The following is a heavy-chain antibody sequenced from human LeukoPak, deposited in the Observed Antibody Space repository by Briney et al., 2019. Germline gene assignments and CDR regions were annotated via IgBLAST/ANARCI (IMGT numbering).Heavy chain of an antibody. V-gene: IGHV4-59*01. CDR1: GVSISSDY. D-gene: IGHD1-7*01. CDR3: ARDRTGTTYYYGMDV. J-gene: IGHJ6*02. CDR2: LYYSGST. Sequence: SETLSLTCTVSGVSISSDYWSWILQPPREELVESRRLYYSGSTNYNPSLKSRVTISVDSSKNQFSLKLSSVTAADTAVYYCARDRTGTTYYYGMDVWGQGTTVTVSS.